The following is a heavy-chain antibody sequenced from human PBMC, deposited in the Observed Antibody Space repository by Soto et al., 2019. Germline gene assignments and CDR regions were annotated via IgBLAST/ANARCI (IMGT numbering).Heavy chain of an antibody. CDR1: GFTFSSYA. J-gene: IGHJ5*02. CDR2: ISGGGGVST. Sequence: GGSLRLSCAASGFTFSSYAMTWVRQAPGKGLEWVSGISGGGGVSTYYADSVKGRFTISRDNSMNTLYLQMNRLRAEDTAVYYCAKDAISMVRGVNKWFDPWGQGTLVTVST. V-gene: IGHV3-23*01. CDR3: AKDAISMVRGVNKWFDP. D-gene: IGHD3-10*01.